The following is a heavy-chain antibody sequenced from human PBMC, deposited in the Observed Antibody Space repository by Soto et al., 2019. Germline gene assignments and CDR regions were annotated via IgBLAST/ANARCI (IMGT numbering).Heavy chain of an antibody. J-gene: IGHJ6*03. CDR1: GFTFSSSA. D-gene: IGHD6-13*01. V-gene: IGHV3-64D*08. CDR2: IGADGVRT. CDR3: AREVAAAEYMDV. Sequence: PGGSLRLSCSVSGFTFSSSAMHWVRQAPGKGLEYVSSIGADGVRTYYADSVKGRFTISRDNSENTLYLQMSSLRTEDTALYYCAREVAAAEYMDVWGKGTTVTVSS.